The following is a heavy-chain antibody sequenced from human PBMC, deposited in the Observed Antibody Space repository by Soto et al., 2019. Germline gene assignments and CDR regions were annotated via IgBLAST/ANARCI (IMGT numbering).Heavy chain of an antibody. V-gene: IGHV3-30*18. CDR2: ISYDGSNK. Sequence: GGSLRLSCAASGFSFSSYAMHWVRQAPGKGLEWVAVISYDGSNKNYADSVKGRFTISRDNSKNTLYLQMNSLRAEDTAVYYCAKDRKSSSGWYVHVGTFDYWGQGTLVTVSS. CDR1: GFSFSSYA. CDR3: AKDRKSSSGWYVHVGTFDY. D-gene: IGHD6-19*01. J-gene: IGHJ4*02.